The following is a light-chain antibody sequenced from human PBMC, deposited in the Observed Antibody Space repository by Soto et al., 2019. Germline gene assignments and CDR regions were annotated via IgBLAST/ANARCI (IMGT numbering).Light chain of an antibody. Sequence: EIVLTQSPGTLSLSPGERATLSCRASQSVRSSNLAWYQHKPGQAPRPLIYGASNRATGIPGRFSGSGSGTDFTLTLSRLEPEDFAVYYCQQYGDSPFTFGQGTELEIK. CDR2: GAS. CDR3: QQYGDSPFT. CDR1: QSVRSSN. J-gene: IGKJ2*01. V-gene: IGKV3-20*01.